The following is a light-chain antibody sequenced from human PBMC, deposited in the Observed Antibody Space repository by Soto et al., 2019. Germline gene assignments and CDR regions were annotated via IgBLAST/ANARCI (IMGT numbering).Light chain of an antibody. Sequence: QSALTQPASVSGSPGQSITISCTGTSSDVGGYNFVSWYQQYPGKAPKLIIYEVTDRPSGVSNRFSGSKSGSTASLTISGLRAEDEADYYCSSYTRRNTLAFGGGTKVTVL. CDR3: SSYTRRNTLA. CDR2: EVT. CDR1: SSDVGGYNF. V-gene: IGLV2-14*01. J-gene: IGLJ2*01.